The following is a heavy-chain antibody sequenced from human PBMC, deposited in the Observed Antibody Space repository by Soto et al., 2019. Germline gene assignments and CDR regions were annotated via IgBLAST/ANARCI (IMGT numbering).Heavy chain of an antibody. CDR3: VSWVSAHFDY. CDR2: ISSNGANT. V-gene: IGHV3-23*01. Sequence: PGGSLRLSCTGSGFTFDSPYSHGMSWVRQSPGKGPEWVSTISSNGANTHYAESVKGRFTISKDASRNTVHLHMNSLRAEDTATYFCVSWVSAHFDYWGHGTPVTVSS. CDR1: GFTFDSPYSHG. D-gene: IGHD2-8*01. J-gene: IGHJ4*01.